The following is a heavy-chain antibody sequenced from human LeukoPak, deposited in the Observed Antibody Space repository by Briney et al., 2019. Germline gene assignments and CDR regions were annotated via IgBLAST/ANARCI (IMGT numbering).Heavy chain of an antibody. D-gene: IGHD6-19*01. V-gene: IGHV3-15*01. Sequence: GGSLRLSCAASGFTFSNAWMSWVRQAPGKGLEWVGRIKSKTDGGTTEYAATVKGRFTISRDDSKNTLYLQMNSLKTEDTAVYYCTTGRLPGYSSGCYQAVYWGQGALVTVSS. CDR2: IKSKTDGGTT. CDR1: GFTFSNAW. J-gene: IGHJ4*02. CDR3: TTGRLPGYSSGCYQAVY.